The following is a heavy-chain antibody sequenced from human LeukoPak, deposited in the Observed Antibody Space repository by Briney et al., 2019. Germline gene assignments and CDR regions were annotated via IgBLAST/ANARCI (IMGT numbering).Heavy chain of an antibody. CDR2: ISSSSSTI. CDR3: AKGRIDYPWYLDY. CDR1: GFTFSSYS. Sequence: GGSLRLSCVASGFTFSSYSMNWVRQAPGKGLEWVSYISSSSSTIYYADSVKGRFTISRDNAKNSLSLQMNSLRDEDTAVYYCAKGRIDYPWYLDYWGQGTLVTVSS. J-gene: IGHJ4*02. V-gene: IGHV3-48*02. D-gene: IGHD4-11*01.